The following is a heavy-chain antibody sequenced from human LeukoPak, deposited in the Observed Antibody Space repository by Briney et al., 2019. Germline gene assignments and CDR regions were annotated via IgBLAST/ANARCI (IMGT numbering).Heavy chain of an antibody. J-gene: IGHJ4*02. Sequence: SETLSLTCAVYGGSFSGYYWSWIRQPPGKGLEWIGEINHSGSTNYNPSLKSRVTILVDTSKNQFSLKLSSVTAADTAVYYCARSDLYGDYPPGKYWGQGTLVTVSS. CDR1: GGSFSGYY. CDR2: INHSGST. D-gene: IGHD4-17*01. CDR3: ARSDLYGDYPPGKY. V-gene: IGHV4-34*01.